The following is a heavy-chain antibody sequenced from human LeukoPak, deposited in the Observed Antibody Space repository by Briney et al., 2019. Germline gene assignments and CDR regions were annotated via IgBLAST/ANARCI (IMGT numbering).Heavy chain of an antibody. CDR2: IVGDSSIT. Sequence: PGGSLRLSCAISGLTHHDYAMTWVRQAPGKGLEWVSTIVGDSSITYYADSVKGRFTISRDNSNYMLFLHMNSLRAEDTAIYYCAKQPYNYYYLDVWGKGTTVTVSS. CDR3: AKQPYNYYYLDV. V-gene: IGHV3-23*01. J-gene: IGHJ6*03. D-gene: IGHD2-2*02. CDR1: GLTHHDYA.